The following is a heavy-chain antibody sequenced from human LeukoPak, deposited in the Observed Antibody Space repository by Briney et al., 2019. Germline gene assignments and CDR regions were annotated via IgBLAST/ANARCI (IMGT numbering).Heavy chain of an antibody. Sequence: ASVKVSCKASGYTFTSYAIHWVRQAPGQRLECMGWINTGNGNTKYSQKFQGRVTITWDTSATTAYMDLSSLRSEDTAVYYCARNTETAIPLPYYFDYWGQGTLVTVSS. CDR2: INTGNGNT. V-gene: IGHV1-3*04. J-gene: IGHJ4*02. CDR1: GYTFTSYA. CDR3: ARNTETAIPLPYYFDY. D-gene: IGHD2-21*02.